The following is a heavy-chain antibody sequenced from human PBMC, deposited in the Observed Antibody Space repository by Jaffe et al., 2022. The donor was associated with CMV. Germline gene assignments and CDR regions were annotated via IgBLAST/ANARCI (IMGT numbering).Heavy chain of an antibody. D-gene: IGHD3-10*01. Sequence: QVQLVQSGAEVKKPGASVKVSCKASGYTFTGYYMHWVRQAPGQGLEWMGWINPNSGGTNYAQKFQGRVTMTRDTSISTAYMELSRLRSDDTAVYYCARDLGYGSGSLGRGYYYGMDVWGQGTTVTVSS. CDR2: INPNSGGT. V-gene: IGHV1-2*02. J-gene: IGHJ6*02. CDR1: GYTFTGYY. CDR3: ARDLGYGSGSLGRGYYYGMDV.